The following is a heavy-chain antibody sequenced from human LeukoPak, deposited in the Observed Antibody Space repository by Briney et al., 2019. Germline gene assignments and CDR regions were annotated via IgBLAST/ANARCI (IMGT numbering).Heavy chain of an antibody. CDR1: GFTFSNYA. J-gene: IGHJ4*02. D-gene: IGHD1-1*01. V-gene: IGHV3-23*01. Sequence: GGSLRLSCAASGFTFSNYAMSWVRQAPGKGLEWVSAISGSGGTTYYADSVKGRFTISRDNSKNTLYLQMNSLRAEDTAVYYCAKPYNWNDETYFDYWGQGTLVTVSS. CDR3: AKPYNWNDETYFDY. CDR2: ISGSGGTT.